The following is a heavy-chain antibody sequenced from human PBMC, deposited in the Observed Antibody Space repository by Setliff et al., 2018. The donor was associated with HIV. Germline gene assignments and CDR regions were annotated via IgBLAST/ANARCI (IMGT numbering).Heavy chain of an antibody. D-gene: IGHD1-26*01. J-gene: IGHJ4*02. CDR2: THSSGST. V-gene: IGHV4-39*01. CDR1: GDSISSSRNY. Sequence: PSETLSLTCTVSGDSISSSRNYWGWIRQPPGKGLEWIGNTHSSGSTYYNPSLKSRVIISVDTSNNQLSLKLSSVTAADTAVYYCASGEDSGSYGEPFDSWGQGTLVTVSS. CDR3: ASGEDSGSYGEPFDS.